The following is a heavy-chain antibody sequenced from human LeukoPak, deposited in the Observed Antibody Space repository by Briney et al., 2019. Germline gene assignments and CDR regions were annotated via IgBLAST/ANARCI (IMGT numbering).Heavy chain of an antibody. CDR3: AKDPRIAASYYFDY. D-gene: IGHD6-6*01. J-gene: IGHJ4*02. CDR2: IKQDGSEK. Sequence: PGGSLRLSCAASGFTFSSYWMNWVRQTPRKGLEWVANIKQDGSEKYYVDFVKGRFTISRDNAKNSLYLQMNSLRAEDTAVYYCAKDPRIAASYYFDYWGQGTLVTVSS. CDR1: GFTFSSYW. V-gene: IGHV3-7*01.